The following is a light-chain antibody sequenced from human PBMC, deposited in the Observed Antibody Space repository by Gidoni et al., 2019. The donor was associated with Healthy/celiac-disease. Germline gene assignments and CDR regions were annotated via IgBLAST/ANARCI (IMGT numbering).Light chain of an antibody. Sequence: DIVLTQSPATLSLSPGERATLSCRASQSVSSYFAWYQQKPGQAPRLLIYDASNRATGIPARFSGSGSGTDFTLTISSLETEDLAVYYCQQRSNWPLTFGGGTKVDIK. V-gene: IGKV3-11*01. CDR2: DAS. CDR3: QQRSNWPLT. J-gene: IGKJ4*01. CDR1: QSVSSY.